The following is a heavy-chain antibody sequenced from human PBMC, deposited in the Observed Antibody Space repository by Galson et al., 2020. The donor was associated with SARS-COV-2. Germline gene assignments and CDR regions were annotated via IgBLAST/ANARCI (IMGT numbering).Heavy chain of an antibody. J-gene: IGHJ6*03. CDR1: GYGFSSYY. V-gene: IGHV5-51*01. Sequence: GESLKISCKGSGYGFSSYYIAWVRQMPGKGLEWMGLIYPGDSATRYSTSFQGQVTISADKSISTVYLQWSSLRASDTAVYYCARNAMVRSVNYRYLDVWGGGTTVTVSS. D-gene: IGHD5-18*01. CDR3: ARNAMVRSVNYRYLDV. CDR2: IYPGDSAT.